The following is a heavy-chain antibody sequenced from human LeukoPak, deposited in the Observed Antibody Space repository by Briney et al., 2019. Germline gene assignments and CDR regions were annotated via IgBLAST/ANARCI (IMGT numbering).Heavy chain of an antibody. V-gene: IGHV3-11*01. CDR2: ISSSGSTI. CDR3: ARGKSRLVDSFDC. D-gene: IGHD2-2*01. Sequence: GGSLRLSCAASGFTFSDYFMNWIRQAPGKGLEWVSYISSSGSTINYADSVKGRFTISRDNAKNSLYLQINSLRADDTAVYYCARGKSRLVDSFDCWGQGTLVTVSS. CDR1: GFTFSDYF. J-gene: IGHJ4*02.